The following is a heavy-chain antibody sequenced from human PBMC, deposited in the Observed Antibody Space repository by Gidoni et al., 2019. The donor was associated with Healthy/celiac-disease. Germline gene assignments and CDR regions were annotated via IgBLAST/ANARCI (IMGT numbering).Heavy chain of an antibody. CDR1: GCTFSKAW. Sequence: EVQLVASAGGLVAPGGSLRLSCAASGCTFSKAWMSWVRQAPGTGLEWVGRIKSKTYGGTTDYAAPVKGRFTISIDDSKNTLYLQMNSLKAEDTAVYYCTTFHSGYSSGWYYFDYWGQGTLVTVSS. CDR3: TTFHSGYSSGWYYFDY. D-gene: IGHD6-19*01. CDR2: IKSKTYGGTT. J-gene: IGHJ4*02. V-gene: IGHV3-15*01.